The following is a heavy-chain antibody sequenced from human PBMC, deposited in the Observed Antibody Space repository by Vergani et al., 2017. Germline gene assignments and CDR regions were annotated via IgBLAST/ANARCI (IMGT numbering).Heavy chain of an antibody. V-gene: IGHV3-30*18. CDR3: AKDLREMATIGYLDY. CDR2: ISYDGTNK. D-gene: IGHD5-24*01. Sequence: QVQLVESGGGVVQPGRSLRLSCAASGFTFRTYGTHWVRQAPGKGLEWVAVISYDGTNKYYADSVKGRFTISRDNSKNMLYLQMNSLRAEDTAVYYCAKDLREMATIGYLDYWGQGTLVTVSS. J-gene: IGHJ4*02. CDR1: GFTFRTYG.